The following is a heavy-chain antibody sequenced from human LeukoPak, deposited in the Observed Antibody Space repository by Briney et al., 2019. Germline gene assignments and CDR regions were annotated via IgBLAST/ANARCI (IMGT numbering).Heavy chain of an antibody. J-gene: IGHJ4*02. V-gene: IGHV4-39*01. CDR2: VNYSGKT. CDR1: GASISSSNYY. D-gene: IGHD3-10*01. Sequence: SETLFLTCTVSGASISSSNYYWGWIRQPPGKGLEWIGSVNYSGKTYYNPSLKSPVTISVDTSRNQFSLNLNSVTAADTAVYYCARQSSSYYYGSGSHYFDYWGQGTLVTVSS. CDR3: ARQSSSYYYGSGSHYFDY.